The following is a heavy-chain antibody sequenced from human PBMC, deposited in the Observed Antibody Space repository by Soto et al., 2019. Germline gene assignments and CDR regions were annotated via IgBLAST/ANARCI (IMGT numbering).Heavy chain of an antibody. CDR1: GFTFNNYA. Sequence: EVQLLESGGGWVQPGESLRLSCAASGFTFNNYAMTWVRQTPGKGLEWVAVVSTRGAYTYYADSVKGRFTISRDNLRSTMYLQMHSLGVEDTALYYCAKALVPGRLWTHYLDSWGQGILVTVSS. CDR3: AKALVPGRLWTHYLDS. J-gene: IGHJ4*02. CDR2: VSTRGAYT. D-gene: IGHD3-10*01. V-gene: IGHV3-23*01.